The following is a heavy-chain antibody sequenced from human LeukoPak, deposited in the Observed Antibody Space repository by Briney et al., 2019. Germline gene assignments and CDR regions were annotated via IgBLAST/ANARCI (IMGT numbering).Heavy chain of an antibody. V-gene: IGHV4-39*07. CDR3: AREGFTIFGVGGDY. CDR2: IYYSGST. CDR1: GGSISSSSYY. D-gene: IGHD3-3*01. J-gene: IGHJ4*02. Sequence: SETLSLTCTVSGGSISSSSYYWGWIRQPPGKGLEWIGSIYYSGSTYYDPSLKSRVTISVDTSKNQFSLKLSSVTAADTAVYYCAREGFTIFGVGGDYWGQGTLVTVSS.